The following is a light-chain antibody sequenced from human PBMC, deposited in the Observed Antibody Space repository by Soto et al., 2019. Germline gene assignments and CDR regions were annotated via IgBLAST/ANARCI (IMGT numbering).Light chain of an antibody. V-gene: IGKV1-5*03. CDR3: QQYNGYRLA. Sequence: DIQMTQAPSTLSASLGDRVTITCRASQSTSSWLAWYQQKPGKAPKLLIYKASTLESGVPSRFSGSGSGTEFTLTISSLQADDFAIYYCQQYNGYRLAFGGGTKVDIK. J-gene: IGKJ4*01. CDR1: QSTSSW. CDR2: KAS.